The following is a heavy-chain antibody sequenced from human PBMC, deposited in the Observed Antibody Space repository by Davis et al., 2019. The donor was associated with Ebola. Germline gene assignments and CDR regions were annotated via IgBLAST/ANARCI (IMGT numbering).Heavy chain of an antibody. D-gene: IGHD5-18*01. CDR3: ARGTRDTAL. V-gene: IGHV1-8*01. CDR2: MNPNSGNT. J-gene: IGHJ4*02. CDR1: GYTFTSYD. Sequence: VSCKASGYTFTSYDMNWVRQAPGQGLEWMGWMNPNSGNTGYAQKFQGRVTMTRNTSITTAYMELSSLRSDDSAVYYCARGTRDTALWGQGTLVTVSS.